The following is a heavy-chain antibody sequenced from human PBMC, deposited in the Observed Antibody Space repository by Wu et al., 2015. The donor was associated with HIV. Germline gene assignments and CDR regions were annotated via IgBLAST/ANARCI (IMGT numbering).Heavy chain of an antibody. V-gene: IGHV1-24*01. CDR2: FAPEGGET. Sequence: QVQLVQSGAEVKKPGASMKVSCKVSGYFLSKLSMHWVRQAPGKGLEWMGGFAPEGGETIYAETFQGRVTMTEDISTDIAYMELRSLRSDDTAVYYCTTGVFNEVSRYFDLWGRGTLVTVSS. J-gene: IGHJ2*01. CDR1: GYFLSKLS. CDR3: TTGVFNEVSRYFDL. D-gene: IGHD1-1*01.